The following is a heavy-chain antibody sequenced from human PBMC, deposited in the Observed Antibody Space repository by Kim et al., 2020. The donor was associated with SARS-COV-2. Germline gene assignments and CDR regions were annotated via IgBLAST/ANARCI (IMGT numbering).Heavy chain of an antibody. CDR2: ISYDGSNK. D-gene: IGHD1-26*01. J-gene: IGHJ4*02. CDR3: ANSFSGSCFGYDY. Sequence: GGSLRLSCAASGFTFNTYCMHWVRQAPGKGLEWVAVISYDGSNKYYADSVKGRCTISRDNSNNTLYLQMNSLRIEDTAVYYCANSFSGSCFGYDYWGQGTLVTVSS. V-gene: IGHV3-30*18. CDR1: GFTFNTYC.